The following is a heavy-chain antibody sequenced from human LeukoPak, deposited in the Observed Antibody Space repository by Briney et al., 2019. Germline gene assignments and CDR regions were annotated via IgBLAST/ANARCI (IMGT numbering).Heavy chain of an antibody. CDR2: INTNTGSP. CDR1: GYTFTSYA. CDR3: AREGLLWFGEYRHPFDY. Sequence: ASVKVSCKASGYTFTSYAMNWVRQAPGQGLEWMGWINTNTGSPAYAYGFTVRFGFSLDTSVSTASLQIRSLKAEDTAVYYCAREGLLWFGEYRHPFDYWGQGTLVTVSS. J-gene: IGHJ4*02. D-gene: IGHD3-10*01. V-gene: IGHV7-4-1*02.